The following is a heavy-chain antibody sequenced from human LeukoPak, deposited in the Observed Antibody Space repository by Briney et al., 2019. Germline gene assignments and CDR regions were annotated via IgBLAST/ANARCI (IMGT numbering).Heavy chain of an antibody. CDR1: GYTLTSYA. CDR2: INTNTGNP. CDR3: ARSLTRIAAALVGY. V-gene: IGHV7-4-1*02. Sequence: ASVKVSCKASGYTLTSYAMNWVRQAPGQGLEWMGWINTNTGNPTYAQGFTGRFVFSLDTSVSTAYLQISSLKAEDTAVYYCARSLTRIAAALVGYWGQGTLVTVSS. D-gene: IGHD6-13*01. J-gene: IGHJ4*02.